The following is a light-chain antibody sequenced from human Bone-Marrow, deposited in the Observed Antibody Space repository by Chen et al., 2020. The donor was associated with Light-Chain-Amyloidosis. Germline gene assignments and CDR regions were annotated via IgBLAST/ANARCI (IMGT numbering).Light chain of an antibody. V-gene: IGLV1-47*01. CDR1: RSNIRSNY. J-gene: IGLJ1*01. Sequence: QSVLTQPPSASGTPGQRVTISCSGSRSNIRSNYVYWYQQLPGPAPKLLIYRNNQRPSGVPDRFSGSKSGTSASLAISGLRSEDEADYYCAAWDDSLSGYVFGTGTKVTVL. CDR2: RNN. CDR3: AAWDDSLSGYV.